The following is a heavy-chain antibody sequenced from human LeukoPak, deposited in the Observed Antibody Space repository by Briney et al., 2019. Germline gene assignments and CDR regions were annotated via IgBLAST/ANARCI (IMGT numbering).Heavy chain of an antibody. CDR2: IDPSDSYT. V-gene: IGHV5-10-1*01. D-gene: IGHD5-12*01. CDR1: GYSFTTYW. J-gene: IGHJ3*02. CDR3: ARRLSGYETAFDI. Sequence: GESLKISCKGSGYSFTTYWISWVRQMPGKGLEWMGRIDPSDSYTNYSPSFQGHVTISAHKSISTAYLQWSSLKASDTAIYYCARRLSGYETAFDIWGQGTMVTVSS.